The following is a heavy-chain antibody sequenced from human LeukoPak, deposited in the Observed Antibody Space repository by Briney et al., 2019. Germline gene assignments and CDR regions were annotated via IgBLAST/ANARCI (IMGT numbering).Heavy chain of an antibody. J-gene: IGHJ5*02. Sequence: SETLSLTCTVSGGSISSGSYYWSWIRQPAGKGLEWVGRIYTSGSTNYNPSLKSRVTISVDTSKNQFSLKLSSVTAADTAVYYCARDQRYSSSWYPEYWFDPWGQGTLVTVSS. V-gene: IGHV4-61*02. CDR2: IYTSGST. D-gene: IGHD6-13*01. CDR3: ARDQRYSSSWYPEYWFDP. CDR1: GGSISSGSYY.